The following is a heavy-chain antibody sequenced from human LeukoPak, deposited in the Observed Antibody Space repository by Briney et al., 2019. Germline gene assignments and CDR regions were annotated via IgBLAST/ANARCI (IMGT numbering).Heavy chain of an antibody. Sequence: PSQTLSLTCTVSGGSISSGGYYWSWIRQPPGKGLEWIGYIYYSGSTNYNPSLKSRVTISVDTSKNQFSLKLSSVTAADTAVYYCARDYYDSSGSGNWFDPWGQGTLVTVSS. CDR1: GGSISSGGYY. J-gene: IGHJ5*02. D-gene: IGHD3-22*01. CDR3: ARDYYDSSGSGNWFDP. CDR2: IYYSGST. V-gene: IGHV4-61*08.